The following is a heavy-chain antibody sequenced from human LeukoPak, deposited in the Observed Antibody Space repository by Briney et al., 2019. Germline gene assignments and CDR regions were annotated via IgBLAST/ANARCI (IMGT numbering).Heavy chain of an antibody. Sequence: PGGSLRLSCAASGFTVSSNYMSWIRQPPGKGLEWIGEINHSGSTNYNPSLKSRVTISVDTSKNQFSLKLSSVTAADTAVYYCARRVAVAAFDYWGQGTLVTVSS. CDR1: GFTVSSNY. D-gene: IGHD6-19*01. V-gene: IGHV4-34*01. J-gene: IGHJ4*02. CDR2: INHSGST. CDR3: ARRVAVAAFDY.